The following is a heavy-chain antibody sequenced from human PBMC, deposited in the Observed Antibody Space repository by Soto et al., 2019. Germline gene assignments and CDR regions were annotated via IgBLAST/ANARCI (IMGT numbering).Heavy chain of an antibody. CDR2: INAGNGNT. V-gene: IGHV1-3*01. D-gene: IGHD3-22*01. Sequence: ASVKGSCKASGYTFTSYAMHWVRQAPGQRLEWMGWINAGNGNTKYSQKFQGRVTITRDTSASTAYMELSSLRSEDTAVYYCARGDPSYYYDRSGYYSHHWGQGTLLXVSS. CDR3: ARGDPSYYYDRSGYYSHH. CDR1: GYTFTSYA. J-gene: IGHJ1*01.